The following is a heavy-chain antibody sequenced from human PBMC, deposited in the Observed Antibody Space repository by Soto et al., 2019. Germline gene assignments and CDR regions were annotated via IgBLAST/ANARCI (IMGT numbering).Heavy chain of an antibody. J-gene: IGHJ6*02. CDR1: GFTFSDYN. V-gene: IGHV3-11*01. D-gene: IGHD3-10*01. CDR3: ARDSRRGHV. CDR2: ISYSASTV. Sequence: QVQVVESGGALVKPGESLRLSCAASGFTFSDYNMGWISQAPGKGLERISYISYSASTVYYADSVKGRFTISRDNAKNSLFLQMNSLRAEDTAVYYCARDSRRGHVWGQGTTVTVSS.